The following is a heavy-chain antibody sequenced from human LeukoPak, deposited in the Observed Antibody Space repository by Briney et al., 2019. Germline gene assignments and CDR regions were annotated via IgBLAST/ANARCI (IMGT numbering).Heavy chain of an antibody. Sequence: ASVKVSCKASGYTFTGYYMHWVRQAPGQGLEWMGWINPNSGGTNYVQKFQGRVTMTRDTSISTAYMELSRLRSDDTAVYYCARGPTVVTQYYFDYWGQGTLVTVSS. J-gene: IGHJ4*02. V-gene: IGHV1-2*02. CDR3: ARGPTVVTQYYFDY. CDR1: GYTFTGYY. CDR2: INPNSGGT. D-gene: IGHD4-23*01.